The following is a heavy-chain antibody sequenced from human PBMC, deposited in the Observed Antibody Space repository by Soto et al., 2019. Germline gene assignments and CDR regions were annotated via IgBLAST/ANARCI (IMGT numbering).Heavy chain of an antibody. CDR1: GYTFITIG. V-gene: IGHV1-18*01. CDR2: ISPHKGNT. J-gene: IGHJ4*02. D-gene: IGHD3-10*01. CDR3: VRDLDASGSYYTDY. Sequence: QVPLVQSGAEVKKPGASVKVSCKASGYTFITIGISWVRQAPGQGLEWMGWISPHKGNTNYAQKFQGRVTMTTDTSTSTAYMELRSLRSDDTAVYYCVRDLDASGSYYTDYWGQGTLVTVSS.